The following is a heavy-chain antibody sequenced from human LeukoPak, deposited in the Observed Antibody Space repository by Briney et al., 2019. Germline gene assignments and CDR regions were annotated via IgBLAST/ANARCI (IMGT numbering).Heavy chain of an antibody. Sequence: ASVTVSCKTSGFTFTGYFLHWVRQAPGQGLEWMGRINPNSGGANYAQNFQGRVSMTRDTSKNTAYMELNGLTFDDTALYFCAKGWVVNYYGSSRNYFDHWGQGTLVTVSS. J-gene: IGHJ4*02. CDR3: AKGWVVNYYGSSRNYFDH. V-gene: IGHV1-2*02. CDR2: INPNSGGA. CDR1: GFTFTGYF. D-gene: IGHD3-10*01.